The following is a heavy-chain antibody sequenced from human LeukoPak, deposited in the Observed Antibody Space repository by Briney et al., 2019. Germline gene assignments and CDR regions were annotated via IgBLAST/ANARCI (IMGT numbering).Heavy chain of an antibody. D-gene: IGHD2-21*01. CDR3: VRDNYGGILDF. CDR2: VLYDGSKK. J-gene: IGHJ4*02. CDR1: GFTFTRYT. Sequence: GGSLRLSCAASGFTFTRYTMHWVRQAPGKGLEWVAVVLYDGSKKYYADSAKGRFTLSRDNSKNTLSLQMNTLRPDDTAVYYCVRDNYGGILDFWGQGTLVTVSS. V-gene: IGHV3-30*04.